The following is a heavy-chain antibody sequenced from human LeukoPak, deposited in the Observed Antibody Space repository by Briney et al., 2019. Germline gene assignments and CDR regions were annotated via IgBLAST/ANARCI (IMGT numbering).Heavy chain of an antibody. CDR1: GFTFSSYG. D-gene: IGHD1-26*01. CDR3: AKDFIAGATLVYDY. J-gene: IGHJ4*02. CDR2: ILYDGSDK. Sequence: SGGSLRLSCAASGFTFSSYGLHWVRQAPGKGLEWVAFILYDGSDKYYADSVKGRFTISRDNSKNTLYLQMDSLRAADTAVYYCAKDFIAGATLVYDYWGQGTLVTVSS. V-gene: IGHV3-30*02.